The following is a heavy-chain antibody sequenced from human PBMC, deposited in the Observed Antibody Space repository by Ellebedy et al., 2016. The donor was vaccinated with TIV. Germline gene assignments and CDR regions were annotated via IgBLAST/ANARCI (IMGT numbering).Heavy chain of an antibody. CDR3: ARREWATGGDCD. V-gene: IGHV4-59*08. J-gene: IGHJ4*02. Sequence: SETLSLTCTVSGGSISSYYWSRIRQPPGKGLEWIGYIYYSGSTNYNPSLKSRVTISVDTSKNQFSLKLSSVTAADTAVYYCARREWATGGDCDWGQGTLVTVSS. CDR1: GGSISSYY. D-gene: IGHD2-21*02. CDR2: IYYSGST.